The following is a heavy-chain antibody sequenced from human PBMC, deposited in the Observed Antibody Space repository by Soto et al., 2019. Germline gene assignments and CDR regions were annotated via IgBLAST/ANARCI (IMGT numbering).Heavy chain of an antibody. CDR1: GFTFNYYW. D-gene: IGHD2-21*02. V-gene: IGHV3-74*01. CDR3: ARGDLGGFDL. J-gene: IGHJ3*01. Sequence: EVQLVESEGGLVQRGGSLRLSCAASGFTFNYYWMHWVRQAPGQGLVWVAHIQNDGSRTTYADSVKGRFTISRDNAKNKMSLQMNSLRAEDTAVYYCARGDLGGFDLWGQGTTVTVSS. CDR2: IQNDGSRT.